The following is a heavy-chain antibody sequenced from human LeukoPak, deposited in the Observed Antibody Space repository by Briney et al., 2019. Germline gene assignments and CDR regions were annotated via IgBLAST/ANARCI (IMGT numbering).Heavy chain of an antibody. D-gene: IGHD3-10*01. CDR3: ARDPGKYYYGSYDY. V-gene: IGHV3-7*01. Sequence: GGSLRLSCAASGFTFSSYGMHWVRQAPGKGLEWVANIKQDGSEKYYVDSVKGRFTISRDNAKNSLYLQMNSLRAEDTAVYYCARDPGKYYYGSYDYWGQGTLVTVSS. CDR2: IKQDGSEK. J-gene: IGHJ4*02. CDR1: GFTFSSYG.